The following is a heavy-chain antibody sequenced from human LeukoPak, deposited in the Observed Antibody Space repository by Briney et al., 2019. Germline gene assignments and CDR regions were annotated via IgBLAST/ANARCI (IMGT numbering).Heavy chain of an antibody. V-gene: IGHV3-30*04. D-gene: IGHD5-12*01. J-gene: IGHJ4*02. CDR1: GFTFSTYA. Sequence: GGSLRLSCADSGFTFSTYAMHWVRQAPGKGREGVALLSYDGAHDYYVESVRGRFTGSKDDSNNTLYLQMNSLRTEDSAVYYCTRGLLYSGYDFGLYYFDNWGQGTLVIVSS. CDR2: LSYDGAHD. CDR3: TRGLLYSGYDFGLYYFDN.